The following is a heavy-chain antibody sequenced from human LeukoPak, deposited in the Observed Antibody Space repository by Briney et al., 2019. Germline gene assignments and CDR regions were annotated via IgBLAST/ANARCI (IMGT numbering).Heavy chain of an antibody. J-gene: IGHJ3*02. Sequence: PGGSLRLSCAPSGFTFSSYWTHWVRQLPREWLVWVSRISTDGSSTNSADSVKGRLTISRDNAKNTLYLQMNSLRAEDTAVYYCVREYSSSSGRAFDMWGQGTMVTVSP. CDR2: ISTDGSST. V-gene: IGHV3-74*01. CDR3: VREYSSSSGRAFDM. D-gene: IGHD6-6*01. CDR1: GFTFSSYW.